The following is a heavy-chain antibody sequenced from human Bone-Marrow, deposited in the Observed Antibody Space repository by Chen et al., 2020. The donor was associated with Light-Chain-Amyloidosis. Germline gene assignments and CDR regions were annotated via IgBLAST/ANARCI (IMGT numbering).Heavy chain of an antibody. Sequence: QGQLVQSGAEVKKPGASVKVSCKASGYTFTGHYVHWVRQAPGQGLEWVGRINPNSGGTDDHHAQRCRGRVTVTRDSSIRTVYLELTRLTSDDTAVYYGARDESYLSGGAYKSWGQGTLVTVSS. CDR1: GYTFTGHY. D-gene: IGHD7-27*01. CDR3: ARDESYLSGGAYKS. V-gene: IGHV1-2*06. CDR2: INPNSGGT. J-gene: IGHJ4*02.